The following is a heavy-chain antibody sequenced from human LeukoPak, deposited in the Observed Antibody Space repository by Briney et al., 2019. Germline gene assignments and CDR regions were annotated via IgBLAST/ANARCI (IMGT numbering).Heavy chain of an antibody. CDR3: ARLWGDEGVDIVAIPTGDFDY. Sequence: ASVKVSCKVSGYTLTELSMHWVRQAPGKGLEWMGGFDPEDGETIYAQKFQGRVTMTEDTSTDTAYMELSSLRSEDTAVYYCARLWGDEGVDIVAIPTGDFDYWGQGTLVTVSS. CDR2: FDPEDGET. V-gene: IGHV1-24*01. J-gene: IGHJ4*02. CDR1: GYTLTELS. D-gene: IGHD5-12*01.